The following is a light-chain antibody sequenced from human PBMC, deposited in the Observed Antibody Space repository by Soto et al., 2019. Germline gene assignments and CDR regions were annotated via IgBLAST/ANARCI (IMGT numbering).Light chain of an antibody. CDR2: GAS. J-gene: IGKJ1*01. Sequence: EIVFTQSPGTLSLSPGERATLTCRASQSVSTNLAWYQQKPGQAPRLLIYGASTRATDFPARFSGSGSGTDLSLTSSSLGPEDFAVYYCQQHSNGPRTWSFGQGTKV. CDR1: QSVSTN. V-gene: IGKV3-11*01. CDR3: QQHSNGPRTWS.